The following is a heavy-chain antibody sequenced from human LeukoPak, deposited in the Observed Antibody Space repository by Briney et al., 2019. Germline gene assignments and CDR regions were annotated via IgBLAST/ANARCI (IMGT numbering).Heavy chain of an antibody. CDR3: ANKIPLPIVYPLYGMDV. D-gene: IGHD3-22*01. CDR2: INYDGGT. Sequence: GGSLRLSCAASGFIFNKYALSGVRQAPGKGVECVSDINYDGGTYYADSVKGRFSISRDNAKSTVYLQMSSLRVEDTAIYYCANKIPLPIVYPLYGMDVWGKGATVIVSS. J-gene: IGHJ6*04. CDR1: GFIFNKYA. V-gene: IGHV3-23*01.